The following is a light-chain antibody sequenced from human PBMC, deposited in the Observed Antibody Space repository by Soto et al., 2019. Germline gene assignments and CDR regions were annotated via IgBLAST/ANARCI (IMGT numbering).Light chain of an antibody. J-gene: IGKJ1*01. CDR3: LLYSMWAPA. V-gene: IGKV1-5*01. Sequence: CRASQTISSWLAWYQQKPGKAPKLLIYDASSLDSGVPARFSGSGSGLEFTRPHSRLERGDGTPAYWLLYSMWAPAFRQGTKVDIK. CDR2: DAS. CDR1: QTISSW.